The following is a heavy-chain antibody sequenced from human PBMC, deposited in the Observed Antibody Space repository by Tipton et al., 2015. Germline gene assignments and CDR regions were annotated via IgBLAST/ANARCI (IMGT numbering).Heavy chain of an antibody. Sequence: TLSLTCTVSGGSFSDYYWSWIRQSPGERLEWIGYIYYSGSTNYNPSLRSRVAMSMDTSKNQFSLKLSSVIAADTAVYYCARASIIQGYYHDSSRYYLFNSWGQGTLVTVSS. V-gene: IGHV4-59*01. CDR3: ARASIIQGYYHDSSRYYLFNS. CDR1: GGSFSDYY. CDR2: IYYSGST. J-gene: IGHJ1*01. D-gene: IGHD3-22*01.